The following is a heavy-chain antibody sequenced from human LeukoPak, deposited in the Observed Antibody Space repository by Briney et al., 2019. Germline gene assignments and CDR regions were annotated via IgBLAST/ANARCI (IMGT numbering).Heavy chain of an antibody. CDR1: GGSFSGYY. V-gene: IGHV4-34*01. Sequence: PSETLSLTCAVYGGSFSGYYWSWIRQPPGKGLEWIGEINHSGSTNYNPSLKSRVTISVDTSKNQFSLKLSSVTAADTAVYYCASAYNWNGVDYWGQGTLVTVSS. D-gene: IGHD1-20*01. CDR2: INHSGST. J-gene: IGHJ4*02. CDR3: ASAYNWNGVDY.